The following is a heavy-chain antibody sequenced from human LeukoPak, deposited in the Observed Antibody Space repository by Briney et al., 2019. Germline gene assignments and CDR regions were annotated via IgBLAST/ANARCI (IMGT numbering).Heavy chain of an antibody. CDR2: INHSGST. Sequence: SETLSLTCAVYGGSFSGYYWSWIRQPPGKGLEWIGEINHSGSTNYNPSLTNRGNLSVDTSKNQFSLKLSSVTAADTAVYYCARGRGSPVWGSYRYPLDYWGQGTLVTVSS. D-gene: IGHD3-16*02. CDR3: ARGRGSPVWGSYRYPLDY. V-gene: IGHV4-34*01. J-gene: IGHJ4*02. CDR1: GGSFSGYY.